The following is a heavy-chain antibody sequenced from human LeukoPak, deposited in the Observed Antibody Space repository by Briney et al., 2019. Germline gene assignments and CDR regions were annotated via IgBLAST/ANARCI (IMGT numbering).Heavy chain of an antibody. CDR1: GFRFNTYW. D-gene: IGHD6-13*01. V-gene: IGHV3-74*01. Sequence: GGSLRLSCAASGFRFNTYWMHWVRQAPGEGLVWVSLISSDGGKALYADSVQGRFTISRDNAKNTVYLQMSSLSAEDTAMYYCVRREAGGSNSWFHFDYWGQGTPVRVSS. CDR2: ISSDGGKA. CDR3: VRREAGGSNSWFHFDY. J-gene: IGHJ4*02.